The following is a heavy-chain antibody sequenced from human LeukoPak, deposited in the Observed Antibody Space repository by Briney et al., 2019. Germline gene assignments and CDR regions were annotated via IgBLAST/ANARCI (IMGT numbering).Heavy chain of an antibody. V-gene: IGHV3-23*01. CDR3: AKLVGVLGDYGPTSDQNYYYYYYMDV. CDR2: ISGSGGRT. D-gene: IGHD4-17*01. CDR1: GFTFRSYA. J-gene: IGHJ6*03. Sequence: HTGGSLRLSCAASGFTFRSYAMNWVRQAPGKGLEWVSGISGSGGRTYDADSVKGRFTISRDNSKNTLHLQMNSLRAEDTAVYYCAKLVGVLGDYGPTSDQNYYYYYYMDVWGKGTTVTISS.